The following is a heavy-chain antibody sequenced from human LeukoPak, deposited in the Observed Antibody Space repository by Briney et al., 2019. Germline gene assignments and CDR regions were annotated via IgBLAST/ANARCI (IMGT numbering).Heavy chain of an antibody. CDR1: GFTFSTYE. V-gene: IGHV3-48*03. CDR3: PQRDFDY. D-gene: IGHD1-1*01. J-gene: IGHJ4*02. Sequence: GGSLRLSCAASGFTFSTYEMDWVRQAPGKELEWVSYISSRGSSIYYADSVKGRFTISRDNAKNTLYLQMNSLRVEDTAVYYCPQRDFDYWGQGTLVTVSS. CDR2: ISSRGSSI.